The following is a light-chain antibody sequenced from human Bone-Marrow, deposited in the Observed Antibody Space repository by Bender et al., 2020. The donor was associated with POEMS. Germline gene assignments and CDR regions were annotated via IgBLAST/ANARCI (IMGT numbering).Light chain of an antibody. CDR2: LNNDGSH. CDR1: SGHSSNA. CDR3: QTWDTGIRV. Sequence: QLVLTQSPSASASMGTSVKLTCTLSSGHSSNAIAWHQQQPEKGPRFLMKLNNDGSHSNGDGIPARFSGSSSGAERFLTISSLQSEDEADYYCQTWDTGIRVFGGGTKLTVL. J-gene: IGLJ3*02. V-gene: IGLV4-69*02.